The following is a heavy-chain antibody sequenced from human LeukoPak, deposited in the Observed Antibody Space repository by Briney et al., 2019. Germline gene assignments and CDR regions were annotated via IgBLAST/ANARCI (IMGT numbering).Heavy chain of an antibody. V-gene: IGHV4-38-2*01. D-gene: IGHD3-22*01. Sequence: SETLSLTCAVSGYSISSGFYWGLIRQPPGKGLEWIGSSCHSGSTYYTPSLKSRVTLSVDTSKNQFSLKLTSVTAADTAVYYCVRYSRTYYYDSSGYYYHWGQGTLVTVSS. CDR2: SCHSGST. CDR3: VRYSRTYYYDSSGYYYH. J-gene: IGHJ5*02. CDR1: GYSISSGFY.